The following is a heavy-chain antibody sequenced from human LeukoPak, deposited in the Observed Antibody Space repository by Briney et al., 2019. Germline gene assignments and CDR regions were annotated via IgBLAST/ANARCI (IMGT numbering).Heavy chain of an antibody. D-gene: IGHD5-18*01. J-gene: IGHJ4*02. Sequence: QAGGSLRLSCAASGFTFSSYAMNWVRQAPGKGLEWVSAISGSGGSTYYADSVKGRFTISRDNSKNTLYLQMNSLRTEDTAVYYCARESADTVMFDYWGQGTLVTVSS. CDR2: ISGSGGST. V-gene: IGHV3-23*01. CDR3: ARESADTVMFDY. CDR1: GFTFSSYA.